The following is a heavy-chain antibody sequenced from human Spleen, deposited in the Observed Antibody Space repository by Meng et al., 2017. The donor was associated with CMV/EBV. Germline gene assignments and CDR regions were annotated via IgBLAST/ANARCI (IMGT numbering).Heavy chain of an antibody. D-gene: IGHD3-16*01. J-gene: IGHJ4*02. CDR3: ARDMGDTK. CDR1: GFTFSSYA. V-gene: IGHV3-30*04. Sequence: SLRLSCAASGFTFSSYAMHWVRQAPGKGLEWVAVISYDGSNKYYADSVKGRFTISRDNSKNTLYLQMNSLRAEDTAVYYCARDMGDTKWGQGTLVTVSS. CDR2: ISYDGSNK.